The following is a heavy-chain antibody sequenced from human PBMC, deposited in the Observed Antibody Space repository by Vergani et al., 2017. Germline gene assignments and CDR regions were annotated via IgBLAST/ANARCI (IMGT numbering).Heavy chain of an antibody. J-gene: IGHJ5*02. CDR3: ARDLYSSGPGWFDP. V-gene: IGHV4-34*01. CDR1: GGSFSGYY. Sequence: QVQLQQWGAGLLKPSETLSLTCAVYGGSFSGYYWSWIRQPPGKGLEWIGEINHRGSTNYNPSLKSRVTISVDTSKNQFALKLSSVTAADTAVYYCARDLYSSGPGWFDPWGQGTLVTVSS. CDR2: INHRGST. D-gene: IGHD6-19*01.